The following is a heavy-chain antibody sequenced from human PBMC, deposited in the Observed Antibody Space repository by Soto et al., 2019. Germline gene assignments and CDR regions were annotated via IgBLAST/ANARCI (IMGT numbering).Heavy chain of an antibody. CDR2: IYTSGST. D-gene: IGHD1-1*01. Sequence: SETLSLTCTVSGGSISRYYWIWIRQPAGKGLEWIGRIYTSGSTNYNPSLKSRVTMSVDTSKNQFSLKLSSVTAADTAVYYCARVGGTTWPNYYYYGMDVWGQGTTVTVSS. J-gene: IGHJ6*02. CDR3: ARVGGTTWPNYYYYGMDV. CDR1: GGSISRYY. V-gene: IGHV4-4*07.